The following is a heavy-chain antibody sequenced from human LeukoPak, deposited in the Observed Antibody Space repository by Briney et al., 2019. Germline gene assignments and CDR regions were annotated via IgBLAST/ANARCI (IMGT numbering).Heavy chain of an antibody. D-gene: IGHD2-2*01. CDR2: IRSKANSYAT. J-gene: IGHJ4*02. CDR1: GFTFSGSA. Sequence: GGSLKLSCAASGFTFSGSAMHWVRQASGKGLEWVGRIRSKANSYATAYAASVKGRFTISRDDSKNTAYLQMNSLKTEETAVYYCTRPPSRPYCSSTSCYSDDYWGQGTLVTVSS. V-gene: IGHV3-73*01. CDR3: TRPPSRPYCSSTSCYSDDY.